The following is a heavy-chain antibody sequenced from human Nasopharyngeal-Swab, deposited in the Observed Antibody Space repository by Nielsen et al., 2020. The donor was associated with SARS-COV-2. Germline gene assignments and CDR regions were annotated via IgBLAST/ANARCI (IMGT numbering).Heavy chain of an antibody. CDR1: GGSISSSSSY. CDR2: IYYSGST. CDR3: ARAGVDILTGSSGGCFDY. Sequence: SETLSLTCSVSGGSISSSSSYWGWIRQPPGKGLEWIGSIYYSGSTYYPPSLKSRVTISVDTSKNQFSLKLRSVTAADTAVYYCARAGVDILTGSSGGCFDYWGQGTLVTVSS. D-gene: IGHD3-9*01. V-gene: IGHV4-39*01. J-gene: IGHJ4*02.